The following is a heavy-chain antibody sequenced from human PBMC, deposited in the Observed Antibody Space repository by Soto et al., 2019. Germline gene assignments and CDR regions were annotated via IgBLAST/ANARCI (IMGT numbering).Heavy chain of an antibody. J-gene: IGHJ5*02. Sequence: GASVKVSCKASGYTFTGYYMHWVRQAPGQGLEWMGWINPNSGGTNYAQKFQGRVTMTRDTSISTAYMELSRLRSDDTAVYYCASVNRDSSGFNWFDPWGQGTLVTVSS. CDR1: GYTFTGYY. D-gene: IGHD3-22*01. CDR3: ASVNRDSSGFNWFDP. CDR2: INPNSGGT. V-gene: IGHV1-2*02.